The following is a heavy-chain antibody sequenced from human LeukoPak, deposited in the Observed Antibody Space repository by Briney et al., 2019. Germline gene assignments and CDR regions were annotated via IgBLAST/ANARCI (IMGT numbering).Heavy chain of an antibody. V-gene: IGHV4-4*07. J-gene: IGHJ6*03. CDR3: ARVKRGSYGPAYYYYMDV. D-gene: IGHD5-18*01. CDR1: CGSISSYY. CDR2: NYTGGNT. Sequence: AETLFLTCTVACGSISSYYGSWVRQPAGKGLGWIGRNYTGGNTSYNPSLQGQVTISVDTSNSQCSLQRSSVTAADTAVYYCARVKRGSYGPAYYYYMDVWGKGTTVTISS.